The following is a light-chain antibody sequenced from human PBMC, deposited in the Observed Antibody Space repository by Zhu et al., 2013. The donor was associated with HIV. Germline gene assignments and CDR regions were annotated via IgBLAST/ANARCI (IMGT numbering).Light chain of an antibody. CDR3: HQYKIYPWT. Sequence: DIQMTQSPSIMSASVGDRVSITCRASQTLGTWLAWYQQKRAEAPRLLIFDSSTLESGVPSRFSGSGSGTQFTLTITNLQTDDFATYYCHQYKIYPWTFGPGTHVDF. CDR1: QTLGTW. CDR2: DSS. V-gene: IGKV1-5*01. J-gene: IGKJ3*01.